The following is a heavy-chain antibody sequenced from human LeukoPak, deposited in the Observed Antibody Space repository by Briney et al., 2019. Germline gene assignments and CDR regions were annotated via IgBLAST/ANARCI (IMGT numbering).Heavy chain of an antibody. CDR2: ISSNGGST. CDR3: ARGGDSSYYGDY. Sequence: GGSLRLSCSASGFTFSSYAMHWVRQAPGKGLEYVSAISSNGGSTYYADSVKGRFTISRDNSKNTLYLQMNSLRAEDTAAYYCARGGDSSYYGDYWGQGTLVTVSS. J-gene: IGHJ4*02. CDR1: GFTFSSYA. D-gene: IGHD3-22*01. V-gene: IGHV3-64*04.